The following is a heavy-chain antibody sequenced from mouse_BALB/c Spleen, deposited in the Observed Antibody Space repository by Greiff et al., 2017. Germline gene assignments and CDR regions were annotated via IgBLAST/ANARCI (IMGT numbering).Heavy chain of an antibody. D-gene: IGHD2-12*01. Sequence: VQLQQSGAELVRPGVSVKISCKGSGYTFTDYAMHWVKQSHAKSLEWIGVISTYYGDASYNQKFKGKATMTVDKSSSTAYMELARLTSEDSAIYYCARLRGDYYAMDYWGQGTSVTVSS. CDR3: ARLRGDYYAMDY. CDR1: GYTFTDYA. V-gene: IGHV1S137*01. CDR2: ISTYYGDA. J-gene: IGHJ4*01.